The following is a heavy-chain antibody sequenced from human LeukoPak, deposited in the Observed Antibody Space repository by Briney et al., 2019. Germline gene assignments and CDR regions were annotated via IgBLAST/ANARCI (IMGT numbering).Heavy chain of an antibody. J-gene: IGHJ3*02. V-gene: IGHV4-4*07. CDR1: GGSISSYY. CDR2: IYTSGST. D-gene: IGHD6-19*01. CDR3: AREPHSSGWYRDAFDI. Sequence: SETLSLTCTVSGGSISSYYWSWVGQPAGKGLEWIGRIYTSGSTNYNTSLTSRVTMSVETTKNKFSLKLSSVTAADTAVYYCAREPHSSGWYRDAFDIWGQGTMVTVSS.